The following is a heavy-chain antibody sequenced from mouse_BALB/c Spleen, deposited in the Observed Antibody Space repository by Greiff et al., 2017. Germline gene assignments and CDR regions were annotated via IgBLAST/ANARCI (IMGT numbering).Heavy chain of an antibody. CDR1: GYTFTSYW. Sequence: VQLQESGAELAKPGASVKMSCKASGYTFTSYWMHWVKQRPGQGLEWIGYINPSTGYTEYNQKFKDKATLTADKSSSTAYMQLSSLTSEDSAVYYCARRTGTRYVDYWGQGTTLTVSS. J-gene: IGHJ2*01. CDR2: INPSTGYT. V-gene: IGHV1-7*01. CDR3: ARRTGTRYVDY. D-gene: IGHD4-1*01.